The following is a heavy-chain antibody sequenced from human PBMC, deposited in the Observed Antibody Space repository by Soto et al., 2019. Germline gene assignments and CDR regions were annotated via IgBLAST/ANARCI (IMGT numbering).Heavy chain of an antibody. D-gene: IGHD3-22*01. Sequence: ASVKVSCKASGYTFTSYGISWVRQAPGQGLEWMGWISAYNGNTNYAQKLQGRVTMTTDTSTSTAYMELRSLRSDDTAVYYCARVALVVITTYYFDYRGQGTLVTVSS. J-gene: IGHJ4*02. CDR3: ARVALVVITTYYFDY. V-gene: IGHV1-18*01. CDR1: GYTFTSYG. CDR2: ISAYNGNT.